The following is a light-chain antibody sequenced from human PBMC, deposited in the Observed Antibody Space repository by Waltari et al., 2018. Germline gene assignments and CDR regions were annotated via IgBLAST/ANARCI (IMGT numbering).Light chain of an antibody. CDR1: LSVSSY. CDR3: QQRSNWPLT. J-gene: IGKJ4*01. CDR2: DAS. V-gene: IGKV3-11*01. Sequence: EIVLTQSPATLSLSPGERATLPCRASLSVSSYLAWYQQKPGQAPRLLIYDASNRATGIPARFSGSGSGTDFTHTISSLEPEDFAVYYCQQRSNWPLTFGGGTKVESK.